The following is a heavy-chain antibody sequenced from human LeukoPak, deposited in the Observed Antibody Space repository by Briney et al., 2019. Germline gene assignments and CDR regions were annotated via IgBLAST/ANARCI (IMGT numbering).Heavy chain of an antibody. CDR2: IYPGDSDT. CDR3: ARHERKGTDAFDI. D-gene: IGHD1-1*01. V-gene: IGHV5-51*01. CDR1: GYSFTSYW. Sequence: GESLQISCQGSGYSFTSYWIGWVRQMPGKGLEWMGIIYPGDSDTRYSPSFQGQVTISADKSISTAYLQWSSLKASDTAMYYCARHERKGTDAFDIWGQGTMVTVSS. J-gene: IGHJ3*02.